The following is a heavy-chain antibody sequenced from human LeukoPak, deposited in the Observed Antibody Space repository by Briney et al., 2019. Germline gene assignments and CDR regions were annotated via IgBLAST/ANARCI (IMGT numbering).Heavy chain of an antibody. Sequence: PSETLSLTCTVSGDSISSSSYYWDWIRQPPGKGLEWIGNVYYSTNTYYNPSLKSRLTMSADKSTNQFSLNLRSVTAADTAVYYCARVSCTGGTCHLDSWGQGILVTVSS. CDR1: GDSISSSSYY. D-gene: IGHD2-8*02. J-gene: IGHJ4*02. V-gene: IGHV4-39*07. CDR3: ARVSCTGGTCHLDS. CDR2: VYYSTNT.